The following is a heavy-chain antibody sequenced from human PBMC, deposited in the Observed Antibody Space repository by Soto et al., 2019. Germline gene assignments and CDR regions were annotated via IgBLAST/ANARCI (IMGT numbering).Heavy chain of an antibody. Sequence: PRGSLRLSCAASGFTFSRHGMHWVRQAPGKGLEWVAVVSFDGNYKYYGDSVKGRFTISRDNSRNTVSLQLNSLRVEDSAMYYCAKESAGADTPFLDYWGQGTQVTVSS. CDR1: GFTFSRHG. CDR3: AKESAGADTPFLDY. V-gene: IGHV3-30*18. J-gene: IGHJ4*02. D-gene: IGHD1-26*01. CDR2: VSFDGNYK.